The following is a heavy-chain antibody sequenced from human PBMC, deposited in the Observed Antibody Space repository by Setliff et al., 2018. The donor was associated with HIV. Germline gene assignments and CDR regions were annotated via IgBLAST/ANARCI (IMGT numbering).Heavy chain of an antibody. J-gene: IGHJ6*03. CDR3: ARESPYYYYTDV. Sequence: SETLSLTCAVYGGSLSGYFWSWVRQPPGKGLEWIGEINHSGTTYSNPSLKSRVTISIDTAKNQFSLKVTSVIAADTAVYYCARESPYYYYTDVWGKGTTVTVSS. V-gene: IGHV4-34*01. CDR2: INHSGTT. D-gene: IGHD3-16*01. CDR1: GGSLSGYF.